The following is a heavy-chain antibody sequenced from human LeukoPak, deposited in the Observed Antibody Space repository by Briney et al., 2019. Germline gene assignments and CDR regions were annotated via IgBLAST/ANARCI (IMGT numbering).Heavy chain of an antibody. Sequence: PGGSLRLSCAASGFTFSSYSMNWVRQAPGKGLEWVSYISSSSSTIYYADSVKGRFTISRDNAKNTLYLQMNSLRVEDTAVYYCARIDAPTDSWGQGTLVTVSS. CDR3: ARIDAPTDS. CDR2: ISSSSSTI. D-gene: IGHD3-9*01. V-gene: IGHV3-48*04. J-gene: IGHJ4*02. CDR1: GFTFSSYS.